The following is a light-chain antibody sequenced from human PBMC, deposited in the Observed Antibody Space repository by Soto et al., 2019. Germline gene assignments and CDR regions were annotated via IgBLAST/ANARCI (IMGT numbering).Light chain of an antibody. V-gene: IGLV2-23*01. CDR3: CSYAGSLWV. Sequence: QSALTQPASVSGSPGQSITISCTGTSNDVGSYNLVSWYQQHLGKAPKLMIFEGSKRPSGVSNRFSGSKSGNTASLTISGLQAEDEADYYCCSYAGSLWVFGGGTKLAVL. J-gene: IGLJ3*02. CDR1: SNDVGSYNL. CDR2: EGS.